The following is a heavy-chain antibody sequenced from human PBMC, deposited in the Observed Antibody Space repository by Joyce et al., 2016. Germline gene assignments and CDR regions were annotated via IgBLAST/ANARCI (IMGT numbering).Heavy chain of an antibody. D-gene: IGHD6-6*01. CDR3: ARHRAIVPRRVRWFDP. Sequence: EVQLVQSGAEVKKPGESLKISCKASGYSFSSYWIAWVSHMPGIGLEWMGILNPRDTDTIYSPSFQGQVTIAADKSISTAYLQWSSLKASDTAMYYCARHRAIVPRRVRWFDPWGQGTLVTVSS. CDR1: GYSFSSYW. J-gene: IGHJ5*02. V-gene: IGHV5-51*01. CDR2: LNPRDTDT.